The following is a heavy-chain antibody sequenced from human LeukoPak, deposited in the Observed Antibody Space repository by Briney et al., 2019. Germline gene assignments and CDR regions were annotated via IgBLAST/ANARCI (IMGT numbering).Heavy chain of an antibody. Sequence: ASVKVSCKASGYTFTSYGMHWVRQAPGQRLEWMGWINAGNGNTKYSQKFQGRVTITRDTSASTAYMELSSPRSEDTAVYYCARGWYGSGWYRIDYWGQGTLVTVSS. D-gene: IGHD6-19*01. J-gene: IGHJ4*02. CDR3: ARGWYGSGWYRIDY. CDR1: GYTFTSYG. V-gene: IGHV1-3*01. CDR2: INAGNGNT.